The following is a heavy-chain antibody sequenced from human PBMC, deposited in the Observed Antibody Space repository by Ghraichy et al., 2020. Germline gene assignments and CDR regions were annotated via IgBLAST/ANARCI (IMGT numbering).Heavy chain of an antibody. CDR1: GYTFTNYG. J-gene: IGHJ6*02. D-gene: IGHD2-15*01. V-gene: IGHV1-18*01. Sequence: ASVKVSCKASGYTFTNYGINWVRQAPGQGLEWMGWISGHDVNRKYAQKFQGRVTITTDTATTTAYMELRSLRADDTALYYCTKGGWSHQIYYYYGMDIWGQGTTVTVSS. CDR3: TKGGWSHQIYYYYGMDI. CDR2: ISGHDVNR.